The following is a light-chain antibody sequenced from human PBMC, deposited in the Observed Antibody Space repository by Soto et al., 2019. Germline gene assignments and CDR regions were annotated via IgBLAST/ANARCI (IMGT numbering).Light chain of an antibody. Sequence: DIQMTQSPSSLSASVGDRVTITCQASQDISNYLNWYQQKPGKAPKLLIYDVSSLETGVPSRFSGGGSGTDFTFTISSLQPEDIASYYCQHYDDLPFTFGGGTKVEIK. CDR3: QHYDDLPFT. J-gene: IGKJ4*01. CDR2: DVS. V-gene: IGKV1-33*01. CDR1: QDISNY.